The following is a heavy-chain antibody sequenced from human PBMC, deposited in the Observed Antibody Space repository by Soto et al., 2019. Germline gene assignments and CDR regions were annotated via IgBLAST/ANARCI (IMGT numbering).Heavy chain of an antibody. CDR3: ARVSGSYWPFDY. CDR2: INPGDGRT. J-gene: IGHJ4*01. V-gene: IGHV1-46*01. CDR1: GYTFTNYY. D-gene: IGHD1-26*01. Sequence: ASVEVSCNASGYTFTNYYVPCVRQAPGQGPEWMGIINPGDGRTTYTQKFQGRVTMIRDTSTSTVYMELTGLISEDTAVYYCARVSGSYWPFDYWGHGTLVTVSS.